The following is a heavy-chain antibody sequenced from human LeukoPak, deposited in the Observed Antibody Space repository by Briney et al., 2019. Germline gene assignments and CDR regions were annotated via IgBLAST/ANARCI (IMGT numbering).Heavy chain of an antibody. CDR3: ARGSAMANYFDY. V-gene: IGHV1-2*02. J-gene: IGHJ4*02. Sequence: ASVKVSCKASGYTFTSYDINWVRQATGQGLEWMGWINPNSGGTNYAQKFQGRVTMTRDTSISTAYMELSRLRSDDTAVYYCARGSAMANYFDYWGQGTLVTVSS. D-gene: IGHD5-18*01. CDR1: GYTFTSYD. CDR2: INPNSGGT.